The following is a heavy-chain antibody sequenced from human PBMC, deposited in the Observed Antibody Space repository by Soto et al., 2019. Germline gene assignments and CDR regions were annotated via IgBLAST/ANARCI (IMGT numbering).Heavy chain of an antibody. D-gene: IGHD6-25*01. CDR2: ISWNSSSI. CDR3: AKDLSGYASRLSGFDI. Sequence: GGSLRLSCAASAFTFDDYAMHWVRQAPGKGLEWVSSISWNSSSIGYADSVKGRFTISRDNAKNSLFLQMNSLRAEDTAFYYCAKDLSGYASRLSGFDIWGQGTMVTVSS. J-gene: IGHJ3*02. CDR1: AFTFDDYA. V-gene: IGHV3-9*01.